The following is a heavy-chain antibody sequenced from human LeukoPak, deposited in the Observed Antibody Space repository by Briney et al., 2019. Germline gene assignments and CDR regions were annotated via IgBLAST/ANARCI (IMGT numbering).Heavy chain of an antibody. D-gene: IGHD2-8*02. CDR1: GFTFSGYW. J-gene: IGHJ4*02. Sequence: GGSLRLSCAASGFTFSGYWMHWVRQAPGKGLVWVSGISSDGTDTNYADSVKGRFTISGDNAKNTLYLQMNSLRADDTAVYYCVGDILVMGYWGQGTPVTVSS. CDR2: ISSDGTDT. V-gene: IGHV3-74*01. CDR3: VGDILVMGY.